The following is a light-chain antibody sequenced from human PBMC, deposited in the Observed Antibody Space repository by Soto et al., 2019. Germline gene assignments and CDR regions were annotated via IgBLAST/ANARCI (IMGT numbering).Light chain of an antibody. Sequence: EIVLTQSPGTLSLSPGERATLSCRASHVVSSSYVAWYQQNPGQAPRLLIYGASRRATGIPDRFSGSGSGTDFTLTISRLEPEDFAVYYCQQRSNWPITFGQGTRLEI. CDR1: HVVSSSY. CDR3: QQRSNWPIT. V-gene: IGKV3D-20*02. J-gene: IGKJ5*01. CDR2: GAS.